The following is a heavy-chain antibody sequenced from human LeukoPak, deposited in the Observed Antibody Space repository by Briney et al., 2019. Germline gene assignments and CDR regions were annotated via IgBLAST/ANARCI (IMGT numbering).Heavy chain of an antibody. CDR1: GGSISSSSYY. CDR3: VHSSGYYSFDY. V-gene: IGHV4-39*07. CDR2: IYHSGST. Sequence: SETLSLTCTVSGGSISSSSYYWGWIRQPPGKGLEWIGEIYHSGSTNYNPSLKSRVTISVDKSKNQFSLKLSSVTAADTAVYYCVHSSGYYSFDYWGQGTLVTVSS. D-gene: IGHD3-22*01. J-gene: IGHJ4*02.